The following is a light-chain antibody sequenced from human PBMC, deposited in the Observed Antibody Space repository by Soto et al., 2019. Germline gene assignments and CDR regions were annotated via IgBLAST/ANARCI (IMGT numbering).Light chain of an antibody. CDR2: DVS. Sequence: QSALTQPRSMSGSPGQSVVISCTGTSSDVGAYNYVSWYQQHPGKAPKLMIYDVSRRPSGVPDRFSGSKSGNTASLSISGLQGEDEADYYCSSYAGSLYVVFGGGTKLTVL. V-gene: IGLV2-11*01. J-gene: IGLJ2*01. CDR1: SSDVGAYNY. CDR3: SSYAGSLYVV.